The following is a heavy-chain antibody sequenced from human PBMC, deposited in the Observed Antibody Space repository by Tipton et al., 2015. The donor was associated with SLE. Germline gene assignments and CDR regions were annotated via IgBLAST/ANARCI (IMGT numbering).Heavy chain of an antibody. CDR3: AREGNCGGDCLNWFDP. D-gene: IGHD2-21*02. CDR2: IYTSGST. J-gene: IGHJ5*02. Sequence: TLSLTCTVSGGSISSGSYYWSWIRQPAGKGLEWIGRIYTSGSTNYNPSLKSRVTMSVDTSKNQFSLNLSSVTAADTAVYYCAREGNCGGDCLNWFDPWGQGTLVTVSS. V-gene: IGHV4-61*02. CDR1: GGSISSGSYY.